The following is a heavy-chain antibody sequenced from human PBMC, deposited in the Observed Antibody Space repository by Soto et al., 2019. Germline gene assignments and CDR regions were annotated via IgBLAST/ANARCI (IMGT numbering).Heavy chain of an antibody. CDR3: ARDSRGYGDPVY. V-gene: IGHV3-64*01. CDR2: ISSNGGST. Sequence: EVQLVESGGGLVQPGGSLRLSCAASGFTFSSYAMHWVRQAPGKGLEYVSAISSNGGSTYYANSVKGRFTISRDNSKNTLYLQMGSLRAEDMAVYYCARDSRGYGDPVYWGQGTLVTVSS. D-gene: IGHD4-17*01. CDR1: GFTFSSYA. J-gene: IGHJ4*02.